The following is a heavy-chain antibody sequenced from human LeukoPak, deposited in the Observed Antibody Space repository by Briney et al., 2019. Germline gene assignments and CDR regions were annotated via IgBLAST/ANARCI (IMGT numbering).Heavy chain of an antibody. J-gene: IGHJ3*02. CDR1: GGSISSSNW. CDR3: ARESPDILTGYYAFDI. D-gene: IGHD3-9*01. CDR2: IYHSGST. Sequence: SGTLSLTCAVSGGSISSSNWWSWVRQPPGKGLEWIGEIYHSGSTNYNPSLKSRVTISVDKSKNQFSLKLSSVTAADTAVYYFARESPDILTGYYAFDIWGQGTMVTVSS. V-gene: IGHV4-4*02.